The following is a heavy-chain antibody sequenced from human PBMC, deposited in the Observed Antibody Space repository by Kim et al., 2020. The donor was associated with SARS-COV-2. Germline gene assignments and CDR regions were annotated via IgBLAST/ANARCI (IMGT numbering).Heavy chain of an antibody. J-gene: IGHJ4*02. CDR2: ISGIASST. CDR3: AKETEEVAGTDHW. CDR1: GFPFRPSS. D-gene: IGHD6-19*01. V-gene: IGHV3-23*01. Sequence: GGSLRLSCAASGFPFRPSSLLLVRQAPGKGLEWVSGISGIASSTYYADSVKGRFTISRDKSKNTRYLQMNSLRAEDTAVYYCAKETEEVAGTDHWWGEGT.